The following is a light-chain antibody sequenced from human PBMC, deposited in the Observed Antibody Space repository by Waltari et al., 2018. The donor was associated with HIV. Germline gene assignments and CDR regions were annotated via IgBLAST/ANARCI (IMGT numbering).Light chain of an antibody. CDR1: SSNIGTKT. CDR3: AAWDDSLNAWV. CDR2: GNH. Sequence: QSVLTQPPSASGTPGQRFTISCSGSSSNIGTKTVNWYQQLPGSAPKFLMYGNHVRPSGVPDRFSGSKSGTSASLAISGLRSEDEADYYCAAWDDSLNAWVFGGGTKVTVL. J-gene: IGLJ3*02. V-gene: IGLV1-44*01.